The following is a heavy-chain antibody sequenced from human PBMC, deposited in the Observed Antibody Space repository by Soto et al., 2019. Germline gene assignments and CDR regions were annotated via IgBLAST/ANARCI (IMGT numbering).Heavy chain of an antibody. D-gene: IGHD3-10*01. CDR1: GGSFSGYY. V-gene: IGHV4-34*01. CDR2: INHSGST. Sequence: SETLSLTCAVYGGSFSGYYWSWIRQPPGKGLEWIGEINHSGSTNYNPSLKSRVTISVDTPKNQFSLKLSSVTAADTAVYYCARGERAMVRGPYPRFDPWGQGTLVTVSS. CDR3: ARGERAMVRGPYPRFDP. J-gene: IGHJ5*02.